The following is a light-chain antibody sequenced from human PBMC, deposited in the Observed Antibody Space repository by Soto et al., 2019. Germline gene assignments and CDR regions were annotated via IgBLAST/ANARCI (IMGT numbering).Light chain of an antibody. Sequence: QSALTQPASVSGSPGQTITISCTGTSSDVGRYNTVSWYQHHPGKAPKLIIYEVTHRPAGISDRFSASKSGNTASLTISGLQAEDEADYYCNSLTVNLLYVFGRGTTVTVL. V-gene: IGLV2-14*01. CDR3: NSLTVNLLYV. J-gene: IGLJ1*01. CDR2: EVT. CDR1: SSDVGRYNT.